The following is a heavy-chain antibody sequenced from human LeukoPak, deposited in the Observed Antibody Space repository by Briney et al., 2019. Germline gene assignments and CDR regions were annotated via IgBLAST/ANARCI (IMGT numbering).Heavy chain of an antibody. CDR3: ARVNYDSSGYHVDY. Sequence: GGSLRLSCAASGFTFSSYEMNWVRQAPGKGLEWVSYISSSGSTIYYADSVKGRFTISRDNAKNSLYLQMNSLRAEDTAVYYCARVNYDSSGYHVDYWGQGTLVTVSS. V-gene: IGHV3-48*03. CDR1: GFTFSSYE. D-gene: IGHD3-22*01. CDR2: ISSSGSTI. J-gene: IGHJ4*02.